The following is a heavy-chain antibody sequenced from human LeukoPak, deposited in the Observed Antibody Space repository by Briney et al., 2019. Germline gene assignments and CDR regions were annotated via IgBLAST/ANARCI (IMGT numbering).Heavy chain of an antibody. CDR2: ISSSSTI. D-gene: IGHD3-10*02. CDR1: GFTFSSYS. CDR3: AELGITMIGGV. Sequence: PGGSLRPSCAASGFTFSSYSMNRVRQAPGKGLEWVSYISSSSTIYYADSVKGRFTISRDNAKNSLYLQMNSLRAEDTAVYYCAELGITMIGGVWGKGTTVTISS. V-gene: IGHV3-48*04. J-gene: IGHJ6*04.